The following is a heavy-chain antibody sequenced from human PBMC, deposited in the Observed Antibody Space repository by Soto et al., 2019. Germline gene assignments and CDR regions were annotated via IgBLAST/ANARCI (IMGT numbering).Heavy chain of an antibody. CDR3: ATAQYSSSWYDH. D-gene: IGHD6-13*01. Sequence: TLSLTCTVSGGSVNSGTYYWSWIRQHPGKGLEWIGYIYFSGSTYYNPSLKSRVTISLDTSQNQFTLDLTSMTAADTALYYCATAQYSSSWYDHWGQGTLVTVSS. J-gene: IGHJ5*02. V-gene: IGHV4-31*03. CDR2: IYFSGST. CDR1: GGSVNSGTYY.